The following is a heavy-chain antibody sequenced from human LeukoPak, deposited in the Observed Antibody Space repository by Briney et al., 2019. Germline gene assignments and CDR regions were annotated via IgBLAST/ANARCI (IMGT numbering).Heavy chain of an antibody. Sequence: ASVKVSCKASGGTFSSYAIIWVRQAPGQGLEWMGRIIPILGIANYAQKFQGRVTITADKSTSTAYMELSSLRSEDTAVYYCARDPVGATTSFHYWGQGTLVTVSS. CDR1: GGTFSSYA. CDR3: ARDPVGATTSFHY. V-gene: IGHV1-69*04. D-gene: IGHD1-26*01. J-gene: IGHJ4*02. CDR2: IIPILGIA.